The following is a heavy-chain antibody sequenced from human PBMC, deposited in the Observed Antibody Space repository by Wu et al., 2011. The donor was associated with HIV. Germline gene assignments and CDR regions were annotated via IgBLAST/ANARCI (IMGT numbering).Heavy chain of an antibody. CDR3: ARRFYEHAFDI. CDR2: IYPGDSDT. J-gene: IGHJ3*02. Sequence: CKGSGYSFTSYWIGWVRQMPGKGLEWMGIIYPGDSDTRYSPSFQGQVIISVDKSTSTAYLQWSSLKASDTAMYYCARRFYEHAFDIWGQGTMVTVSS. CDR1: GYSFTSYW. D-gene: IGHD5/OR15-5a*01. V-gene: IGHV5-51*01.